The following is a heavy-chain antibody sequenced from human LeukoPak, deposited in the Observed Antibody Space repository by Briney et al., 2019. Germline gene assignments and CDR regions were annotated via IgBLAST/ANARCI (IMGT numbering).Heavy chain of an antibody. V-gene: IGHV1-8*01. CDR1: GYSLTSFD. CDR3: ARGGSSSSYYNNYGMDV. D-gene: IGHD6-13*01. J-gene: IGHJ6*02. CDR2: MNPKRGNT. Sequence: ASVKVSSKASGYSLTSFDINWVRQGSGQGLEWMGWMNPKRGNTGYAPTFQGRVTITRDTSIDTAFMELSSLRPDDTAVYYCARGGSSSSYYNNYGMDVWGQGTTITVSS.